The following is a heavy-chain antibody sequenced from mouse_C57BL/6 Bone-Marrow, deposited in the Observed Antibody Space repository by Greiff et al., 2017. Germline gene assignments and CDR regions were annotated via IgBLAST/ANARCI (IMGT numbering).Heavy chain of an antibody. CDR3: AREGVTTSYWYFDV. V-gene: IGHV1-69*01. D-gene: IGHD2-2*01. CDR1: GYTFTSYW. J-gene: IGHJ1*03. CDR2: IDPSDSYT. Sequence: QVQLQQPGAELVMPGASVKLSCKASGYTFTSYWMHWVKQRPGQGLEWIGEIDPSDSYTNYNQKFQGKSTLTVDKSSSTAYMQLSSLTSEDSAVYYSAREGVTTSYWYFDVWGTGTTVTVSS.